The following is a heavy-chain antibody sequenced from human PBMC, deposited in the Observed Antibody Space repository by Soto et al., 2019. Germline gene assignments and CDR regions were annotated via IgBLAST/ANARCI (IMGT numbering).Heavy chain of an antibody. Sequence: SETLSLTCTVSGGSISSYYWSWIRQPPGKGLEWIGYIYYSGSTNYNPSLKSRVTISVDTSKNQFSLKLSSVTAADTAVYYCVIHGEEEQLVQWFDSWGQGNLV. D-gene: IGHD6-13*01. V-gene: IGHV4-59*08. CDR3: VIHGEEEQLVQWFDS. J-gene: IGHJ5*01. CDR2: IYYSGST. CDR1: GGSISSYY.